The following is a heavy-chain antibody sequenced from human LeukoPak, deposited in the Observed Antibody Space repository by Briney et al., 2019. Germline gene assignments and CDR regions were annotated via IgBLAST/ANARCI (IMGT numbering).Heavy chain of an antibody. V-gene: IGHV3-74*01. D-gene: IGHD3-10*01. CDR1: GFTFSTYW. J-gene: IGHJ4*02. CDR3: TRVSSLWSFDY. CDR2: IRPDGSTT. Sequence: PGGSLRVSSAASGFTFSTYWMHWVRQTPGKGLVWVSRIRPDGSTTAYADSVKGRFTISRDNARTTLYLQLNSLGAEDTAIYYCTRVSSLWSFDYWGQGALVTVSS.